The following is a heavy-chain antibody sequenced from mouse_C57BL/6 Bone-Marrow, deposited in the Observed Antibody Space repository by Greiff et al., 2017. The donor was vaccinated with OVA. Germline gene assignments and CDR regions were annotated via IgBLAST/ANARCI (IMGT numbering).Heavy chain of an antibody. CDR3: ARVNWDVGGDY. Sequence: QVQLKQPGAELVRPGSSVKLSCKASGYTFTSYWMDWVKQRPGQGLEWIGNIYPSDSETHYNQKFKDKATLTVDKSSSTAYMQLSSLTSEDSAVYYCARVNWDVGGDYWGQGTTLTVSS. CDR2: IYPSDSET. D-gene: IGHD4-1*01. J-gene: IGHJ2*01. CDR1: GYTFTSYW. V-gene: IGHV1-61*01.